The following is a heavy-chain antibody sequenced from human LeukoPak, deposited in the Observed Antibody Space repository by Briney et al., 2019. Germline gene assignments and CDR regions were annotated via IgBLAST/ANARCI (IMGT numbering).Heavy chain of an antibody. J-gene: IGHJ5*02. CDR3: ARANGSGRNWFDP. V-gene: IGHV4-59*08. D-gene: IGHD3-10*01. Sequence: PSETLSLTCTVSGGSISSYYWSWIRQPPGKGLEWIGYIYYSGSTNYNPSLKSRVTISVDTSKNQFSLKLSSVTAADTAVYYCARANGSGRNWFDPWGQGTLVTVSS. CDR1: GGSISSYY. CDR2: IYYSGST.